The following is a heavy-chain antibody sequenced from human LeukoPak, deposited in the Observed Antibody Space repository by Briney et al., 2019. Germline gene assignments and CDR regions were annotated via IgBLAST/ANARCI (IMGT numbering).Heavy chain of an antibody. CDR2: ISYDGTNK. D-gene: IGHD6-19*01. V-gene: IGHV3-30-3*01. Sequence: PGGSLRLSCAASGFTFSSYAMHWVRQAPGKGLEWVAVISYDGTNKYYADSMKGRFTISRDNSKNTLYLQMNSLRAEDTAMYYCATTPGIPVGDYFDYWGQGTLVTVSS. CDR1: GFTFSSYA. CDR3: ATTPGIPVGDYFDY. J-gene: IGHJ4*02.